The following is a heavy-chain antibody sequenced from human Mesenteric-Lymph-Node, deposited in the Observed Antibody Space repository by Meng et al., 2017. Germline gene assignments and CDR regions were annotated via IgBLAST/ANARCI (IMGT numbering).Heavy chain of an antibody. Sequence: VQLQTSGPGLLTPSVTLSLPFAVSGGSISSGNWWSGVRQPPGKGLEWIGKIYHSGTTNYNPSLKSRVTMSVDKSKNQFSLELTSVTAADTAVYYCANLRCRGGSCCSEIDSWGQGTLVTVSS. CDR3: ANLRCRGGSCCSEIDS. J-gene: IGHJ4*02. D-gene: IGHD2-15*01. CDR2: IYHSGTT. CDR1: GGSISSGNW. V-gene: IGHV4-4*02.